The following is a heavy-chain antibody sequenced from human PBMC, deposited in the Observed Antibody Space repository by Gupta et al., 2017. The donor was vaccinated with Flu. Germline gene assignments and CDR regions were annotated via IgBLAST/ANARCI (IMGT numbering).Heavy chain of an antibody. V-gene: IGHV3-23*01. J-gene: IGHJ6*02. Sequence: EVQLLESGGGLVQPGGSLRLSCAATGLTFRPTALSWVRRDPGNGLGWVSWITGSGAATYYADSVEGRFSISRDNSNSTLYLQMNSLRAEDTAVYDCAKDDDLNYYYHGMDVWGQGTTVTVAS. CDR2: ITGSGAAT. CDR1: GLTFRPTA. CDR3: AKDDDLNYYYHGMDV.